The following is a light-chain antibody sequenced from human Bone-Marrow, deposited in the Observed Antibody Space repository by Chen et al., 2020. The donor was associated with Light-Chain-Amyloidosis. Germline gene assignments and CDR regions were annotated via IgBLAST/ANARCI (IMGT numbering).Light chain of an antibody. V-gene: IGLV1-40*01. CDR2: GNS. CDR1: SSNIGAGYD. J-gene: IGLJ3*02. CDR3: QSYDSSLSGPWV. Sequence: QSVLTQPPSVSGAPGQRVTISCTGSSSNIGAGYDVHWYQQLPGTAPKLLIYGNSNRPSGVPVRFSGSKSGTSASLAITGLQAEDEADYYCQSYDSSLSGPWVFGGGTKLTVL.